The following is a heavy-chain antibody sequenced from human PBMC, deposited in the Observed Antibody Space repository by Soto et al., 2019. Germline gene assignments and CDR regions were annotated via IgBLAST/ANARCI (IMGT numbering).Heavy chain of an antibody. J-gene: IGHJ6*01. CDR3: ARRQQSYYGMDV. Sequence: SENLSLTCTVSGGSSSSSSYYCGWTRQPPGKGLAWIGSIYYSGSTYYNPSLKSRVTIAVDTSKNQFSLKLSSVPAADTAVYYCARRQQSYYGMDVWGQGTMVTVSS. D-gene: IGHD6-13*01. CDR2: IYYSGST. CDR1: GGSSSSSSYY. V-gene: IGHV4-39*01.